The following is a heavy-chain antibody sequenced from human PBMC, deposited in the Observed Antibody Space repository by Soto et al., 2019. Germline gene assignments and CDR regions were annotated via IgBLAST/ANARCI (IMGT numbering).Heavy chain of an antibody. V-gene: IGHV1-69*01. Sequence: QVQLVQSGAEVKKPGSSVKVSCKASGGTFSSYAISWVRQAPGQGLEWMGGIIPIFGTANYAQKFQGRVTITADESTGTAYMELSSLRSEDTAVYYCARAGAGYYDSSGYPTYYFDYWCQGTLVTVSS. CDR1: GGTFSSYA. J-gene: IGHJ4*02. CDR3: ARAGAGYYDSSGYPTYYFDY. CDR2: IIPIFGTA. D-gene: IGHD3-22*01.